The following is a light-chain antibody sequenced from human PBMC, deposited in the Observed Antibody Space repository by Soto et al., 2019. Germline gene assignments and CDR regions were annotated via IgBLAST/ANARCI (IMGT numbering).Light chain of an antibody. CDR3: CSYGGTVV. CDR1: ISNVGGYNY. V-gene: IGLV2-11*01. CDR2: NVN. J-gene: IGLJ2*01. Sequence: QSVLTQPRSVSGSPGQSVTISCTGSISNVGGYNYVSWYQQHPDKAPQLIIYNVNKRPSGVPDRFSGSKSGNTASLTISGLQAEDEADYYCCSYGGTVVFGGGTKLTVL.